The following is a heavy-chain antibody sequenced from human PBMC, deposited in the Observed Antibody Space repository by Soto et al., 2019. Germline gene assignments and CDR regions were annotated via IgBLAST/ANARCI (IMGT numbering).Heavy chain of an antibody. V-gene: IGHV4-59*02. CDR3: ARSYYDSTGFAVDP. CDR1: GASVSNGY. J-gene: IGHJ5*02. CDR2: MYFGGSF. Sequence: QMQLQASGPGLVKPSETLSLPGNVSGASVSNGYGSWIRQPQGKGLEGIGFMYFGGSFNYNPSLTSRATISVETSKNQFSMKLTSVTASDTAVYYCARSYYDSTGFAVDPWGQGTLVTVSS. D-gene: IGHD3-22*01.